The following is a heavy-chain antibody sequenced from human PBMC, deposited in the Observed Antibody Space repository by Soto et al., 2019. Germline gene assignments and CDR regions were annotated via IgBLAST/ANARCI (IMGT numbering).Heavy chain of an antibody. CDR2: ISGSGGST. CDR3: AKDHGMDV. CDR1: GFTFSDYA. Sequence: EVQVLESGGGLAQPGGSLRLSCVASGFTFSDYAMAWVRQAPGKGLEWVSSISGSGGSTYYADSVKGRFTTSRDNTKNTVFLQVNCLRAEDTAVYCCAKDHGMDVWGQGATVTVSS. J-gene: IGHJ6*02. V-gene: IGHV3-23*01.